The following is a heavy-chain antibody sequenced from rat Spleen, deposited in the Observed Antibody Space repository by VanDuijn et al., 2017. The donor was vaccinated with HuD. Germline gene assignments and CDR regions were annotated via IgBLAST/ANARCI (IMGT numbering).Heavy chain of an antibody. V-gene: IGHV2S54*01. CDR2: IWGNGSP. J-gene: IGHJ2*01. CDR3: ARADIGAIYTDGI. Sequence: QVRLKESGPGLVQPSQTLSLTCTVSGFSLTAFHVHWVRQPSGKGLDWMGVIWGNGSPDYNSALKSRLSISRDTSKSQVYLRMNSLQTEDTATYYCARADIGAIYTDGIWGQGVMVTVSS. D-gene: IGHD1-2*01. CDR1: GFSLTAFH.